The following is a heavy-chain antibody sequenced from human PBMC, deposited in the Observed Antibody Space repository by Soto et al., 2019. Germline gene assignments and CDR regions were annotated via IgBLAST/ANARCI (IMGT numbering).Heavy chain of an antibody. CDR2: ISGSGGST. J-gene: IGHJ6*02. CDR1: GFTFSSYA. V-gene: IGHV3-23*01. CDR3: AKDLRFFEWLYPSGMEL. D-gene: IGHD3-3*01. Sequence: EVQLLESGGGLVQPGGSLRLSCAASGFTFSSYAMSWVRQAPGKGLEWVSAISGSGGSTYYADSVKGRFTISRDNSKNTLYLQMNSLRAEDTAVYYCAKDLRFFEWLYPSGMELLGQGTTVTLSS.